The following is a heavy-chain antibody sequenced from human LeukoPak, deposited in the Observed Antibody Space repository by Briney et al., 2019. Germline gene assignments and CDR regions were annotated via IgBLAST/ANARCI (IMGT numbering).Heavy chain of an antibody. CDR3: ARDGYGSDY. J-gene: IGHJ4*02. D-gene: IGHD3-10*01. CDR1: GFIFSSYN. CDR2: ISSSSSYT. Sequence: PGGSLRLSCTASGFIFSSYNMNWVRQAPGKGLEWVSYISSSSSYTNYADSVKGRFTISRDNARNSLYLQMNSLRAEDTAVYYCARDGYGSDYWGQGTLVTVSS. V-gene: IGHV3-21*05.